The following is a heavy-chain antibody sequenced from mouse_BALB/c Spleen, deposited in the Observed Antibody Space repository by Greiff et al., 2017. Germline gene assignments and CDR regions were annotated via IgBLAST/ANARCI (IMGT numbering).Heavy chain of an antibody. CDR1: GFSLTSYG. V-gene: IGHV2-9*02. CDR2: IWAGGST. Sequence: VQLVESGPGLVAPSQSLSITCTVSGFSLTSYGVHWVRQPPGKGLEWLGVIWAGGSTNYNSALMSRLSISKDNSKSQVFLKMNSLQTDDTAMYYCARIGYDRFAYWGQGALVTVSA. CDR3: ARIGYDRFAY. J-gene: IGHJ3*01. D-gene: IGHD2-2*01.